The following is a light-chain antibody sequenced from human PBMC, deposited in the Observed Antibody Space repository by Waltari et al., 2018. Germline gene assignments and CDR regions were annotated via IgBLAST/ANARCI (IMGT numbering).Light chain of an antibody. CDR1: QVISTY. Sequence: DIQMTQSPSSLSASVGDRVTITCRASQVISTYLARYQQKPGKVPKLLIYDASTLQSGVPSRFSGSGSGTDFTLTISSLQPEDVATYYCQKYNSAPWTFGQGTKVEVK. CDR2: DAS. V-gene: IGKV1-27*01. J-gene: IGKJ1*01. CDR3: QKYNSAPWT.